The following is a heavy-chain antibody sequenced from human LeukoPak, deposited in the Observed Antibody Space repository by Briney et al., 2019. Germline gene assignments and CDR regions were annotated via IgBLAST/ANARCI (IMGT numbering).Heavy chain of an antibody. D-gene: IGHD6-13*01. V-gene: IGHV4-59*01. J-gene: IGHJ4*02. CDR3: ARFSGGSWFDY. CDR1: GGSINSYY. Sequence: SETLSLTCTVSGGSINSYYWSWIRQPPGKGLEWIGYIYYTGSTNYNPSLRSRVTTSVDTSKNQFSLKLSSVTAADTAVYYCARFSGGSWFDYWGQGTLVTVSS. CDR2: IYYTGST.